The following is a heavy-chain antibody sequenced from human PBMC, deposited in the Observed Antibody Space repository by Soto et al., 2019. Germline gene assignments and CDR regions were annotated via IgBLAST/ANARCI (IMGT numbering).Heavy chain of an antibody. J-gene: IGHJ3*02. Sequence: PGGSLRLSCAVSGFTFSSYGMHWVRQAPGKGLEWVAVIWYDGSNKYYADSVKGRFTISRDNSKNTLYLQMNSLRAEDTAVYYCARESAPGGDWLDAFDIWGQGTMVPVSS. CDR2: IWYDGSNK. CDR3: ARESAPGGDWLDAFDI. CDR1: GFTFSSYG. V-gene: IGHV3-33*01. D-gene: IGHD2-21*02.